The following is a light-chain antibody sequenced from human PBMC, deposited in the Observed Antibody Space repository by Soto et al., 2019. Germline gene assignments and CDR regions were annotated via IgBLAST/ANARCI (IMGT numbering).Light chain of an antibody. CDR2: GTS. Sequence: ILIPQSPSSLSPSVRVRVFITCLVFQTIRNYVNWYQQKPGQAPQLLIYGTSSLHGGVPSRFSGSGSGTEFTLTISSVEAEDFATYSCQQSYSTPLTFGQGTKVDIK. CDR1: QTIRNY. J-gene: IGKJ1*01. V-gene: IGKV1-39*01. CDR3: QQSYSTPLT.